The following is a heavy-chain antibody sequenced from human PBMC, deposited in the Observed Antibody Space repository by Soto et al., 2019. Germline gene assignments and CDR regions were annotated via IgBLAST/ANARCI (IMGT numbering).Heavy chain of an antibody. D-gene: IGHD3-22*01. Sequence: SETLSLTCAVYGGSFSGYYWSWIRQPPGKGLEWIGEINHSGSTNYNPSLKSRVTISVDTSKNQFSLKLSSVTAADTAVYYCVRGLVYYYDSSRPIDPWGQGTLVTVSS. CDR1: GGSFSGYY. J-gene: IGHJ5*02. V-gene: IGHV4-34*01. CDR3: VRGLVYYYDSSRPIDP. CDR2: INHSGST.